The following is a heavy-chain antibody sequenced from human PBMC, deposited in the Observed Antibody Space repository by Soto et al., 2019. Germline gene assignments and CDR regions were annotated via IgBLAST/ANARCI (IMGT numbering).Heavy chain of an antibody. CDR3: ARTVKDIVVVVAVPYFDY. CDR2: IYYSGST. Sequence: KPSETLSLTCTVSGGSISSGGYYWSWIRQHPGKGLEWIGYIYYSGSTYYNPSLKSRVTISVDTSKNQFSLKLSSVTAADTAVYYCARTVKDIVVVVAVPYFDYWGQGTLVTVSS. CDR1: GGSISSGGYY. V-gene: IGHV4-31*03. J-gene: IGHJ4*02. D-gene: IGHD2-15*01.